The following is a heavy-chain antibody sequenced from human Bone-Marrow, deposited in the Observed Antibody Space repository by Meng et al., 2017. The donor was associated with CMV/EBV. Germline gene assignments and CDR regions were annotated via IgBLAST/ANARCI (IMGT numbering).Heavy chain of an antibody. Sequence: GESLKISCAVSGFSFNDYGMHWVRQAPGKGLEWVASIKPDGSEIQYVGSLKGRFTVSRDNARKSLYLQMNSLTAEDTAVYYCASGNVFNIWGQGTMVTVSS. V-gene: IGHV3-7*01. J-gene: IGHJ3*02. D-gene: IGHD1-1*01. CDR3: ASGNVFNI. CDR2: IKPDGSEI. CDR1: GFSFNDYG.